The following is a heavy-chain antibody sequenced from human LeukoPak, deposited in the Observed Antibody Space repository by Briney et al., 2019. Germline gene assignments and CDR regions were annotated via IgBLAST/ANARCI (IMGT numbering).Heavy chain of an antibody. CDR1: GGSISSGSYY. Sequence: SQTLSLTCTVSGGSISSGSYYWSWIRQPAGKGLEWIGRIYTSGSTNYNPSLKSRVTISVDTSKNQFSLKLSSVTAADTAVYYCARRYGSGINWFDPWGQGTLVTVSS. V-gene: IGHV4-61*02. CDR2: IYTSGST. J-gene: IGHJ5*02. D-gene: IGHD3-10*01. CDR3: ARRYGSGINWFDP.